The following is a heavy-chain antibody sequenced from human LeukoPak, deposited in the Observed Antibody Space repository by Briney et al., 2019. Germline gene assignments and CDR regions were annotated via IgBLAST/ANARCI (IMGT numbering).Heavy chain of an antibody. CDR3: ARDGIVVVVAATPVYYMDV. CDR1: GFTFSSHS. CDR2: ISSSSNTI. D-gene: IGHD2-15*01. V-gene: IGHV3-48*01. Sequence: PGGSLRLSCAASGFTFSSHSMNWVRQAPGKGLEWVSYISSSSNTIYYADSVKGRFTISRDNAKNSLYLQMNSLRAEDTAMYYCARDGIVVVVAATPVYYMDVWGKGTTVTVSS. J-gene: IGHJ6*03.